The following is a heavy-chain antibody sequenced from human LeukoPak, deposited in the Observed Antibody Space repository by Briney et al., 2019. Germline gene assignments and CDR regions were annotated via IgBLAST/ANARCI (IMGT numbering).Heavy chain of an antibody. CDR1: GGSFSGYY. CDR2: ISGSGGST. D-gene: IGHD6-6*01. CDR3: AKDRRLFDY. V-gene: IGHV3-23*01. Sequence: ETLSLTCAVYGGSFSGYYWSWVRQAPGKGLEWVSAISGSGGSTYYADSVKGRFTISRDNSKNTLYLQMNSLRAEDTAVYYCAKDRRLFDYWGQGTLVTVSS. J-gene: IGHJ4*02.